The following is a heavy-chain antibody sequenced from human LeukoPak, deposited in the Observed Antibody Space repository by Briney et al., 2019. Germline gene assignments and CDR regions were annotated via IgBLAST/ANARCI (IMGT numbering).Heavy chain of an antibody. CDR1: GFTFSSYW. V-gene: IGHV3-7*01. Sequence: PGGSLRLSCAASGFTFSSYWMSWVRQAPGKGLEWVANIEQDGSEKYYVDSVKGRFTISRDNAKNSLYLQMNSLRAEDTAVYYCAREERKFDSSGWYEFAFDIWGQGTMVTVSS. CDR2: IEQDGSEK. D-gene: IGHD6-19*01. J-gene: IGHJ3*02. CDR3: AREERKFDSSGWYEFAFDI.